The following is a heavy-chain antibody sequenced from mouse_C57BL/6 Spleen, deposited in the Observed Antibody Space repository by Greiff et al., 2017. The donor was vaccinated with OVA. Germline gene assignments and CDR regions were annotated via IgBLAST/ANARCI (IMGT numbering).Heavy chain of an antibody. J-gene: IGHJ1*03. D-gene: IGHD2-1*01. CDR2: INPNNVGT. CDR3: ARSGNYEEYWYFDV. V-gene: IGHV1-26*01. CDR1: GYTFTDYY. Sequence: VQLQQSGPELVKPGASVKISCKASGYTFTDYYMNWVKQSHGKSLEWIGDINPNNVGTSYNQKFKGKATLTVDKSSSTAYMELRSLTSEDSAGYYCARSGNYEEYWYFDVWGTGTTVTVSS.